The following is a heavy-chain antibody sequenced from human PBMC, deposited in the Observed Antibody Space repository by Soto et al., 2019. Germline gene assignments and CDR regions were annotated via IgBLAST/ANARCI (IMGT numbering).Heavy chain of an antibody. CDR2: IYPSDSIT. CDR3: DSKKKTTRAFDI. Sequence: PGESLKISCKASGYSFTTYWIGWVRQMPGKGLEWMGFIYPSDSITKYSPSFQDQVTISADKSTSTAYLQWSSLKASDTAVYYCDSKKKTTRAFDIWGQGTMVTVSS. D-gene: IGHD1-1*01. V-gene: IGHV5-51*01. J-gene: IGHJ3*02. CDR1: GYSFTTYW.